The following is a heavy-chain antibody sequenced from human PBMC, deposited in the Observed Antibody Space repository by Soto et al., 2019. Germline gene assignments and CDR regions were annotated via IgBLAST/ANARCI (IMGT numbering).Heavy chain of an antibody. V-gene: IGHV3-21*04. CDR1: GFTFSSYA. CDR2: ISTSGRNI. Sequence: GGSLRLSCAAFGFTFSSYAMRWVRQAPGKGLEWVSCISTSGRNIDYADSVKGRFTISRDNAKNSLYLQMNSLRAEDTAVYYCARYYGSGSFHYGMDVWGQGTTVTVSS. D-gene: IGHD3-10*01. J-gene: IGHJ6*02. CDR3: ARYYGSGSFHYGMDV.